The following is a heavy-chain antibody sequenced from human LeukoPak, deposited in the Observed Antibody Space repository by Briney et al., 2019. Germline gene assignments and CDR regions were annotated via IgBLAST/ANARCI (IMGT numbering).Heavy chain of an antibody. CDR3: ARSGDSSGYYIYYYYMDV. CDR2: IIPIFGTT. CDR1: GGTFSSSA. D-gene: IGHD3-22*01. J-gene: IGHJ6*03. V-gene: IGHV1-69*13. Sequence: GASVKVSCKASGGTFSSSAIIWVRQAPGQGLEWMGGIIPIFGTTNYAQKFQGRVTITADEFTSTAYMELSSLRSEDTAVYYCARSGDSSGYYIYYYYMDVWGKGTTVTISS.